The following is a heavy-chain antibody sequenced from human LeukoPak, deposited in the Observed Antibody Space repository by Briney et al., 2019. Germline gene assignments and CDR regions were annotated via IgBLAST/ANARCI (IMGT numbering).Heavy chain of an antibody. V-gene: IGHV3-23*01. CDR2: VNGNGGST. J-gene: IGHJ4*02. Sequence: GGSLRLSCAASGFSFSTYAMSWVRQAPGKVLEWVAGVNGNGGSTSYADSVKGRFTIVRENSKNTVYLQMNSLRVEDTAVYYCAKSLYGGCDYWGQGTVVTVSS. D-gene: IGHD3-16*02. CDR1: GFSFSTYA. CDR3: AKSLYGGCDY.